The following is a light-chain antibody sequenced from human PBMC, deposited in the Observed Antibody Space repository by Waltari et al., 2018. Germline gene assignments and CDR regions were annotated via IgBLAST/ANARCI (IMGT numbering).Light chain of an antibody. CDR2: NNN. J-gene: IGLJ2*01. CDR1: SSNIGLNS. Sequence: QSVLTQPPSASGTPGQRVAISCSGSSSNIGLNSVNWYQQLPGAAPNLPIYNNNQRPSGVPDLFSASKSATSASLAIGGLRSEDEGDYYCAAWDDNLNAVVFGGGTKLTVL. V-gene: IGLV1-44*01. CDR3: AAWDDNLNAVV.